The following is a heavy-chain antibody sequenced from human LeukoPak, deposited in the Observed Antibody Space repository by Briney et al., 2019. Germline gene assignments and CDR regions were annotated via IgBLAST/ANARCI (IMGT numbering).Heavy chain of an antibody. Sequence: GGSLRLSCAASGFTFNSYWMTWVRQAPGKGLEWVANIKKDGNDKYYVDSVKGRFTISRDNARSSLSLQMNSLRVEDTALYYCARGRDHSWFGEVWDNAFDIWGQGTMVTVSS. CDR3: ARGRDHSWFGEVWDNAFDI. J-gene: IGHJ3*02. CDR2: IKKDGNDK. V-gene: IGHV3-7*01. CDR1: GFTFNSYW. D-gene: IGHD3-10*01.